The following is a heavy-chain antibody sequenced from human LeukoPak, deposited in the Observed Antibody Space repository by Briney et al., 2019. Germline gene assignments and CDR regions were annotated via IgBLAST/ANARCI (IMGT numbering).Heavy chain of an antibody. J-gene: IGHJ4*02. D-gene: IGHD4-11*01. CDR3: ARQTTTTTYDS. CDR1: GYSFTTYW. Sequence: GESLKISCKGSGYSFTTYWIGWVRQMPGKGLEWMAIIYPGDSDTRYSPSFQGQVTISADKSISTAYLQWNSLKASDTAMYYCARQTTTTTYDSWGQGTLVTVSS. CDR2: IYPGDSDT. V-gene: IGHV5-51*01.